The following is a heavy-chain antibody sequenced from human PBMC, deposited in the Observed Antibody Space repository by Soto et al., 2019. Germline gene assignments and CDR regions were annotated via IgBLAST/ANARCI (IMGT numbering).Heavy chain of an antibody. Sequence: EVQLVESGGGLVQPGGSLRLSCAASGFTFSSYSMNWVRQAPGKGLEWVSYISSSSSTIYYADSVKGRFTISRDNAKNSLYLQMNSLRDDDTAVYYCASEYDYGDLNYYYSGMDVWGQGTTVTVSS. V-gene: IGHV3-48*02. D-gene: IGHD4-17*01. CDR1: GFTFSSYS. CDR3: ASEYDYGDLNYYYSGMDV. J-gene: IGHJ6*02. CDR2: ISSSSSTI.